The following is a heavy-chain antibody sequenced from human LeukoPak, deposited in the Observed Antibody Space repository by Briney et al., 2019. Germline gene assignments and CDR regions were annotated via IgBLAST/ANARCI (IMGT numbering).Heavy chain of an antibody. CDR3: ARAALFPNNWFDP. D-gene: IGHD2-21*01. J-gene: IGHJ5*02. Sequence: KPSETLSLTCAVYGGSFSGYYWSWIRQPPGKGLEWIGYIYYSGSTNYNLSLKSRVTISVDTSKNQFSLKLSSVTAADTAVYYCARAALFPNNWFDPWGQGTLVTVSS. V-gene: IGHV4-59*01. CDR1: GGSFSGYY. CDR2: IYYSGST.